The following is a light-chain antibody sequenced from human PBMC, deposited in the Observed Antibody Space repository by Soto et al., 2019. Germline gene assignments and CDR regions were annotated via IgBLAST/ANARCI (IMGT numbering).Light chain of an antibody. CDR3: QSYDSSLSGSEV. V-gene: IGLV1-40*01. Sequence: QSVLTQPPSVSGAPGQRVTISCTGRSSNIGAGHDVHWYQQLPGTAPKLLIYGNGNRPSGVPERFSGSKSGTSASLAITGLQAEDEADYYCQSYDSSLSGSEVFGTGTKLTVL. J-gene: IGLJ1*01. CDR2: GNG. CDR1: SSNIGAGHD.